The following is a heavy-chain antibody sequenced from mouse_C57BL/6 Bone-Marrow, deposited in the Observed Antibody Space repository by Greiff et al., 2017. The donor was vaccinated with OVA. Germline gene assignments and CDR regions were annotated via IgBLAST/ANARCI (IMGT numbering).Heavy chain of an antibody. CDR3: ARERFTTLVANDFAY. J-gene: IGHJ3*01. Sequence: QVQLQQPGAELVKPGASVKLSCKASGYTFTSYWMQWVKQRPGQGLEWIGEIDPSDSYTNYNQKFKGKATLTVDTSSSTAYMQLSSLTSEDSAVYYCARERFTTLVANDFAYWGQGTLVTVSA. CDR1: GYTFTSYW. D-gene: IGHD1-1*01. CDR2: IDPSDSYT. V-gene: IGHV1-50*01.